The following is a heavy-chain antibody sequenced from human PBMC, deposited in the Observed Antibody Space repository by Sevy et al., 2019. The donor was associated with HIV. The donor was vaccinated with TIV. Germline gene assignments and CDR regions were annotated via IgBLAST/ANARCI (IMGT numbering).Heavy chain of an antibody. CDR2: ISGSGGST. Sequence: GGSLRLSCAASGFTFSSYAMSWVRQAPGKGLQWVSVISGSGGSTYYADSVKGRFTIFRENSKNTMYLQMNSLRAEDTAVYYCARRPDFGVVIPTGVMDVWGQGTTVTVSS. D-gene: IGHD3-3*01. CDR3: ARRPDFGVVIPTGVMDV. CDR1: GFTFSSYA. J-gene: IGHJ6*02. V-gene: IGHV3-23*01.